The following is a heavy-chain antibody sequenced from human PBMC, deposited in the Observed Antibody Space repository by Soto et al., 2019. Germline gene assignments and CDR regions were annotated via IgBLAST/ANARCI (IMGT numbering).Heavy chain of an antibody. V-gene: IGHV4-59*01. D-gene: IGHD6-13*01. CDR2: IYYSGST. CDR1: GGSISSYY. CDR3: ARELAAGPGYNGMDV. J-gene: IGHJ6*02. Sequence: SETLSLTCTVSGGSISSYYWSWIRQPPGKGLEWIGYIYYSGSTNYNPSLKSRVTISVDTSKNQFSLKLSSVTAADAAVYYCARELAAGPGYNGMDVWGQGTTVTVSS.